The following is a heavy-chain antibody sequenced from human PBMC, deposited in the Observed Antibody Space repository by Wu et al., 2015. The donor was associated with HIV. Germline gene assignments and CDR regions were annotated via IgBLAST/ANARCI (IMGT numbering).Heavy chain of an antibody. J-gene: IGHJ3*02. CDR3: ARDRRKRGPTVDAFDI. D-gene: IGHD3-10*01. Sequence: QVQLVQSGAEVKKPGSSVKVSCKASGGTFSSYSINWVRQAPGQGLEWMGRITPILGTGNYPQKFQGRVTITADESTSIAYMEMSSLRSEDTAVYYCARDRRKRGPTVDAFDIWGQGTMVTVSS. CDR1: GGTFSSYS. V-gene: IGHV1-69*13. CDR2: ITPILGTG.